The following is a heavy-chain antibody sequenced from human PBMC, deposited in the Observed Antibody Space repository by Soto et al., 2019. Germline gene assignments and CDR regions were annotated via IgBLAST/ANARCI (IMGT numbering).Heavy chain of an antibody. CDR2: IKQDGSEK. J-gene: IGHJ5*02. CDR3: ARDQAWGGFTHRAWFDP. D-gene: IGHD3-3*01. Sequence: GGSLRLSCAASGFTFSSYWMSWVRQAPGKGLEWVANIKQDGSEKYYVDSVKGRFTISRDNAKNSLYLQMNSLRAEDTAVYYCARDQAWGGFTHRAWFDPWGQGTLVTVSS. V-gene: IGHV3-7*03. CDR1: GFTFSSYW.